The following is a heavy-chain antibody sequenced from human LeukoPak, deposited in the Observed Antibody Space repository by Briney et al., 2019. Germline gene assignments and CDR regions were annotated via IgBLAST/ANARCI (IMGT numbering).Heavy chain of an antibody. CDR3: ARPYSMGGSYYLDY. V-gene: IGHV3-21*01. D-gene: IGHD1-26*01. CDR1: GFTFSSYS. Sequence: PGGFLRLSCAASGFTFSSYSMNWVRQAPGKGLEWVSSISSSSSYIYYADSVKGRFTISRDNAKNSLYLQMNSLRAEDTAVYYCARPYSMGGSYYLDYWGQGTLVTVSS. J-gene: IGHJ4*02. CDR2: ISSSSSYI.